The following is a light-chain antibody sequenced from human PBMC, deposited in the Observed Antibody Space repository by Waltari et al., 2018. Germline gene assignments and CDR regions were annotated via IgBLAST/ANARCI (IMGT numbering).Light chain of an antibody. CDR2: WAS. CDR1: QRVLSSPNNKPY. Sequence: DVVMTQSPDSLAVSLGERATINCKSSQRVLSSPNNKPYLAWYQQKSGQPPKLLIYWASTRPSGVPDRFSGSGSGTDFTLTISSLQPEDSATYYCQQTFSAFRTFGGGTKVEIK. J-gene: IGKJ4*01. CDR3: QQTFSAFRT. V-gene: IGKV4-1*01.